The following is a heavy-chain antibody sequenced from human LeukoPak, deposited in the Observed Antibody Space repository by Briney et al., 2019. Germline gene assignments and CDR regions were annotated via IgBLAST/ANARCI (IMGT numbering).Heavy chain of an antibody. CDR1: EFTFSNYA. J-gene: IGHJ4*02. Sequence: GGSLRLSCAASEFTFSNYAMHWVRQAPGKGLEWVAVISYDGSNKYYADSVKGRFTISRDNSKNTLYLQMNSLRAEDTAVYYCARDLHSSGWYDWGQGTLVTVSS. V-gene: IGHV3-30-3*01. D-gene: IGHD6-19*01. CDR3: ARDLHSSGWYD. CDR2: ISYDGSNK.